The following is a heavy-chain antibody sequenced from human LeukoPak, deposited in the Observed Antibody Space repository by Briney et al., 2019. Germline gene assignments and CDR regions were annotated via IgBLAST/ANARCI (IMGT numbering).Heavy chain of an antibody. J-gene: IGHJ6*04. CDR2: IKQDGSEK. CDR1: GFTFSSYW. Sequence: QAGGSLRLSCAASGFTFSSYWVSWVRQAPGKGLEWVANIKQDGSEKYYVDSVKGRFTISRDNAKNSLYLQMNSLRAEDTAVYYCAELGITMIGGVWGKGTTVTISS. CDR3: AELGITMIGGV. D-gene: IGHD3-10*02. V-gene: IGHV3-7*01.